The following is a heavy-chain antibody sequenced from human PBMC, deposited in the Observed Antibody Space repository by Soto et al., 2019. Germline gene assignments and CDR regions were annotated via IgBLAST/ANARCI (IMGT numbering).Heavy chain of an antibody. CDR1: GYTLTELS. J-gene: IGHJ6*02. V-gene: IGHV1-24*01. CDR3: ATLQWELLPGQAYYYYGMDV. CDR2: FDPEDGET. Sequence: GAPVKVSCKVSGYTLTELSMQWLRQAPGKGLEWMGGFDPEDGETIYAQKFQGRVTMTEDTSTDTAYMELSSLRSEDTAVYYCATLQWELLPGQAYYYYGMDVWGQGTTVTVPS. D-gene: IGHD1-26*01.